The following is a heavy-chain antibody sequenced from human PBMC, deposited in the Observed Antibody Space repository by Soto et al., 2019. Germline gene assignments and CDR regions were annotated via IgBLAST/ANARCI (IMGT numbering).Heavy chain of an antibody. D-gene: IGHD2-21*02. J-gene: IGHJ4*02. V-gene: IGHV4-30-4*01. Sequence: QVQLQESGPGLVKPSQTLSLTCTVSGGSISSGDYYWSWIRQPPGKGLEWIGYIYYSGSTYYNPSLKSRVTISVDTSKNQFSLKLSSVTAADTAVYYCARAAGCGGDCGGDSDYWGQGTLVTVSS. CDR1: GGSISSGDYY. CDR3: ARAAGCGGDCGGDSDY. CDR2: IYYSGST.